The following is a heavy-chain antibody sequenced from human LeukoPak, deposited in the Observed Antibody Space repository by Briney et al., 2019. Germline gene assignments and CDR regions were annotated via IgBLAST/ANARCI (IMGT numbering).Heavy chain of an antibody. J-gene: IGHJ4*02. CDR1: GFTFSSYS. V-gene: IGHV3-48*04. Sequence: PGGSLRLSCAASGFTFSSYSMNWVRQAPGKGLEWVSYISSSSSTIYYADSVKGRFTISRDNAKNSLYLQMNSLRAEDTAVYYCARVNRELSVDYWGQGTLVTVSS. CDR3: ARVNRELSVDY. D-gene: IGHD1-26*01. CDR2: ISSSSSTI.